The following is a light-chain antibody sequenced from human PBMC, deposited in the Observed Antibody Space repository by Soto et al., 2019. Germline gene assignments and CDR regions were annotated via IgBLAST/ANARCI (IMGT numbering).Light chain of an antibody. CDR1: SSDIETYNL. CDR3: CSYAGSTFYF. J-gene: IGLJ1*01. CDR2: GGD. V-gene: IGLV2-23*01. Sequence: QSALTQPASVSGSTGQSITISCTGTSSDIETYNLVSLYQQHPGKAPTLIIYGGDKRPPGVSNRFSGSKSGNTASLTISGLQAEDEADYYCCSYAGSTFYFFGTGPTLTVL.